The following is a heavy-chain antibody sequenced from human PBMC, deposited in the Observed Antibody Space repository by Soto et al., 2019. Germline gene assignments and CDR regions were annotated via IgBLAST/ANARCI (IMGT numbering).Heavy chain of an antibody. CDR1: GDSVFDGRW. CDR3: AREGGYRLEY. CDR2: THHNGGT. V-gene: IGHV4-4*02. Sequence: QVQLQESGPGLVKPSGTLSLTCAVSGDSVFDGRWWSWVRLPPGKGLAWIGDTHHNGGTNYNTSLKSGVTISVDKSNNHFSMHLPSVTAADAAVYDCAREGGYRLEYWGQGILVTVSS. D-gene: IGHD1-26*01. J-gene: IGHJ4*02.